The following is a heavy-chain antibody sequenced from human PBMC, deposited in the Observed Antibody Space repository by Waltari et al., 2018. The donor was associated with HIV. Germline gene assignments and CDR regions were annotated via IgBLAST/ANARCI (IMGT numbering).Heavy chain of an antibody. CDR1: GGSFIGYY. V-gene: IGHV4-34*01. D-gene: IGHD3-16*01. CDR3: ARKDDYYDDNRYTLLFDS. J-gene: IGHJ4*02. CDR2: ISHSGST. Sequence: QVHLQQWGAGLLKPSETLSLPCAIYGGSFIGYYWSWIRQAPEKGLEWIGEISHSGSTNYNPSLKSRVTMSLDTSKNQFSLKLSSVTAADTAVYYCARKDDYYDDNRYTLLFDSWGQGTLVTVSS.